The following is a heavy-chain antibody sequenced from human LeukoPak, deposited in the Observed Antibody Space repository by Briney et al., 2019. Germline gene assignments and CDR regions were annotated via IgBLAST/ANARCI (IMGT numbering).Heavy chain of an antibody. CDR1: GGSISSSSYY. CDR2: ISNDGRHI. CDR3: ATVMGSSPSTAYFAY. J-gene: IGHJ4*02. V-gene: IGHV3-23*01. Sequence: PSETLSLTCTVSGGSISSSSYYWGWIRQPPGKGLEWLSAISNDGRHIYYTDSVKGRFTTSRDNSRNTVYLQMNGLRVEDTAVYYCATVMGSSPSTAYFAYWGQGTLVTVSS. D-gene: IGHD6-6*01.